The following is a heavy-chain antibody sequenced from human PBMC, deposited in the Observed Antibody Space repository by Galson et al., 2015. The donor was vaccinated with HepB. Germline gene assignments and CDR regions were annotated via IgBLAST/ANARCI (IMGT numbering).Heavy chain of an antibody. V-gene: IGHV3-15*07. Sequence: SLRLSCAASGFTFNKAWMNWVRQAPGKGLEWVGRIKSETETMDYAAPIKGRFSIWRDDSRSTVYLQVNSLRIDDTAVYHCTTDGNKWDYSLDYWGRGTLVTVAS. CDR1: GFTFNKAW. CDR3: TTDGNKWDYSLDY. D-gene: IGHD1-26*01. CDR2: IKSETETM. J-gene: IGHJ4*02.